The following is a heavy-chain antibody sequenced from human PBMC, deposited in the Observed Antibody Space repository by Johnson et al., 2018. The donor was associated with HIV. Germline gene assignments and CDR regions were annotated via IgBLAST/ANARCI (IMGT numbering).Heavy chain of an antibody. V-gene: IGHV3-30*02. CDR1: GFTFSSYG. J-gene: IGHJ3*02. CDR2: IPNDGSNE. Sequence: QVQLVESGGGVVQPGGSLRLSCAASGFTFSSYGMHWVRQAPGKGLEWVAFIPNDGSNEYYADSVKGRFTISSDNSKNTLYLQMNSLRAEDTAVYYCAKGPNGQLDDAFHIWGQGTMVTVSS. D-gene: IGHD6-6*01. CDR3: AKGPNGQLDDAFHI.